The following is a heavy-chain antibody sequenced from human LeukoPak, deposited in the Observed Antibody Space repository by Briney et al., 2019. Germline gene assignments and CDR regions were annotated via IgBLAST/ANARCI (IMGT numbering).Heavy chain of an antibody. V-gene: IGHV3-23*01. CDR1: GFTFSSYA. CDR3: AKEGYCSSTSCYMLDY. D-gene: IGHD2-2*02. J-gene: IGHJ4*02. CDR2: ISGSGGST. Sequence: VGSLRLSCAASGFTFSSYAMSWVRQAPGKGLEWVSAISGSGGSTYYADSVKGRFTTSRDNSKNTMYMQMNSLRAEDTAVYYCAKEGYCSSTSCYMLDYWGQGTLVTVSS.